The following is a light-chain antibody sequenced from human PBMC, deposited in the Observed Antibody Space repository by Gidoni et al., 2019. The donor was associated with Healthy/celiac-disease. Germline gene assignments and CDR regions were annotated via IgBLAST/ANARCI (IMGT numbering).Light chain of an antibody. V-gene: IGKV1-39*01. CDR3: QQSYSTPWT. CDR1: QSISSY. CDR2: AAS. J-gene: IGKJ1*01. Sequence: DIQMTPSPSSLSASVGDRVTITHRESQSISSYLNWYQQKPGKAPKLLIYAASNLQGGVPSRFSGSGSETDFTLAISNLQPEDFATYYCQQSYSTPWTFGQGTKVEIK.